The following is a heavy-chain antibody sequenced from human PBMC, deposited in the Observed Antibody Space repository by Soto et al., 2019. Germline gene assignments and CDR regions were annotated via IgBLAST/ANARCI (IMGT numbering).Heavy chain of an antibody. J-gene: IGHJ6*02. D-gene: IGHD6-6*01. CDR2: ISYDGSKK. Sequence: GGSLRLSCAAYAFTFSSYGMHWVRQAPGKGLEWVAVISYDGSKKYYADSVKGRFTISRDNSKNTLYLQMNSLRAEDTAVYYCAKDQYSRSPLWYYYGMDVWGQGTTVTVSS. CDR1: AFTFSSYG. CDR3: AKDQYSRSPLWYYYGMDV. V-gene: IGHV3-30*18.